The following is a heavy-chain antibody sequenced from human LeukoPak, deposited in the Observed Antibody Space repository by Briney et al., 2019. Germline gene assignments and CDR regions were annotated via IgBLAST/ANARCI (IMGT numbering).Heavy chain of an antibody. D-gene: IGHD3-22*01. Sequence: GGSLRLSCAASGFSFSVYSMNWIRQAPGKGLEWVSSFGTRSTSVYHAGSVMGRFAISRDNAKNSLYLQMNSLRAEDTALYYCAREVSEGFDFWGQGTLVTVSS. CDR2: FGTRSTSV. J-gene: IGHJ4*02. CDR3: AREVSEGFDF. V-gene: IGHV3-21*01. CDR1: GFSFSVYS.